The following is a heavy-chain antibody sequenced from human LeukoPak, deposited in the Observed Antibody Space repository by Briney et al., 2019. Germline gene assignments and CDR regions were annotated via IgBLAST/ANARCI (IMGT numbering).Heavy chain of an antibody. J-gene: IGHJ4*02. Sequence: SETLSLTCTVSGGSISSYYWSWIRQPPGKGLEWIGYIYYSGSTNYNPSLKSRVTISVDTSKNQFSLKLSSVTAADTAVYYCARSRDGYNPWDYWSQGTLVTVSS. CDR3: ARSRDGYNPWDY. CDR2: IYYSGST. D-gene: IGHD5-24*01. V-gene: IGHV4-59*01. CDR1: GGSISSYY.